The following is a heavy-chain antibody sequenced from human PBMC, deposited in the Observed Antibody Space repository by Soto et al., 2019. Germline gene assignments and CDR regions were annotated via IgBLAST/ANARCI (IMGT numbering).Heavy chain of an antibody. CDR3: ARDYGALPCDRIQH. V-gene: IGHV3-30*03. CDR2: VSYDGKNI. J-gene: IGHJ1*01. D-gene: IGHD3-10*01. CDR1: GFSLDSNA. Sequence: VESGGGVVQPGRSLTLSCAASGFSLDSNAMHWVRQAPGKGHEWMAVVSYDGKNIYYADSVKGRFTISKDDPKNTLYLRMGSLTAEDTATYYCARDYGALPCDRIQHWGRGTLVTVSS.